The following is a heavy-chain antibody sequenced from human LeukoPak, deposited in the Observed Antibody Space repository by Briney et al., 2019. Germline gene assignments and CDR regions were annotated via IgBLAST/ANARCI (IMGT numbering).Heavy chain of an antibody. V-gene: IGHV1-2*02. J-gene: IGHJ4*02. CDR1: GYTFTAYY. D-gene: IGHD7-27*01. CDR3: ARDQNSENWGSLGG. Sequence: GASVQVSCKASGYTFTAYYIHWVRQAPGQGLEWMGWISPSTGGTNYAQKFQGRVTITRDTSINTAYMDLSRLTSDDTALYYCARDQNSENWGSLGGWGQGTLVTVSS. CDR2: ISPSTGGT.